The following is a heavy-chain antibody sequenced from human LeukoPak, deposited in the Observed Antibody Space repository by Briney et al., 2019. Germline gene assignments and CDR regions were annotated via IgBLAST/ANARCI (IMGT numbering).Heavy chain of an antibody. CDR3: ARGDVVWSFIDY. D-gene: IGHD2-15*01. Sequence: SETLSLTCTVSGGSVSSGSYYWSWIRQPPGKGLEWIGYIYYSGSTNYNPSLKSRVTISVDTSKNQFSLKLSSVTAADTAVYYCARGDVVWSFIDYWGQGTLVTVSS. J-gene: IGHJ4*02. CDR2: IYYSGST. V-gene: IGHV4-61*01. CDR1: GGSVSSGSYY.